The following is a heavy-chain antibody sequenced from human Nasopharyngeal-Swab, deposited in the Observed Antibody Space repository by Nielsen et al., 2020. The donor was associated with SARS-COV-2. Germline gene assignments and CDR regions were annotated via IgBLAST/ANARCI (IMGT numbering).Heavy chain of an antibody. Sequence: GESLKISCAASGFTFNSFAVSWVRQAPGKGLEWVSIISGRTGNTHYADSVKGRFTISRDNSKNTAYLQMTNLRAEDTAVYYCAKGRSISAAGSAWYDHWGQGTLVTVSS. CDR3: AKGRSISAAGSAWYDH. V-gene: IGHV3-23*01. CDR1: GFTFNSFA. J-gene: IGHJ5*02. CDR2: ISGRTGNT. D-gene: IGHD6-13*01.